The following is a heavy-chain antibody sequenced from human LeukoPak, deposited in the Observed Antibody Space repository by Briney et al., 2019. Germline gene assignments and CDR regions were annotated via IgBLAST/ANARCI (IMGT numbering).Heavy chain of an antibody. CDR2: ISAYNGNT. CDR3: ARDSSYSSGYYDYGMDV. J-gene: IGHJ6*02. D-gene: IGHD6-25*01. Sequence: ASVEVSCKASGYTFTSYGISWVRQAPGQGLEWMGWISAYNGNTNYAQKLQGRVTMTTDTSTSTAYMELRSLRSDDTAVYYCARDSSYSSGYYDYGMDVWGQGTTVTVSS. V-gene: IGHV1-18*01. CDR1: GYTFTSYG.